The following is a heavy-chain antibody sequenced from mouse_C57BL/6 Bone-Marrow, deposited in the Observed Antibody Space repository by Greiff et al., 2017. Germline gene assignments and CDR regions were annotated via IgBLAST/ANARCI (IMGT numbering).Heavy chain of an antibody. D-gene: IGHD2-4*01. V-gene: IGHV1-26*01. CDR1: GYTFTDYY. J-gene: IGHJ4*01. CDR3: ARGYDYGDYYAMDY. Sequence: VQLQQSGPELVKPGASVKISCKASGYTFTDYYMNWVKQSQGKSLEWIGDINPNNGGTSYNQKFKGKATLTVDKSSSTAYMELRSLTSEDSAVYYCARGYDYGDYYAMDYWGQGTSVTVSS. CDR2: INPNNGGT.